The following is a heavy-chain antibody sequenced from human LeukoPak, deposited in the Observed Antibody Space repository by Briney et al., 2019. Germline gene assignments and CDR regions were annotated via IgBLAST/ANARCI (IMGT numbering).Heavy chain of an antibody. Sequence: ASVKVSCKASGYTFTSYGISWVRQAPGQGLEWMGWISAYNGNTNYAQKLQGRVTMTTDTSTSTAYMELRSLRSDDTAVYYCARGEYSSSWYIWFDPWGQGTLVTVSS. J-gene: IGHJ5*02. CDR1: GYTFTSYG. CDR2: ISAYNGNT. V-gene: IGHV1-18*01. D-gene: IGHD6-13*01. CDR3: ARGEYSSSWYIWFDP.